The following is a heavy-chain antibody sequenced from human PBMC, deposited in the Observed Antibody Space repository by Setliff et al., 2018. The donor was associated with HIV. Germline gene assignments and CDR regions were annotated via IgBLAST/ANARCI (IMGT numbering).Heavy chain of an antibody. D-gene: IGHD1-1*01. V-gene: IGHV4-4*02. J-gene: IGHJ4*02. CDR3: ASGGLRLRKSTAPGDFDY. CDR1: GGSISSSNW. Sequence: PSETLSLTCAVSGGSISSSNWWSWVRQPPGKGLEWSGEIYHSGSTNYNPSLKSRVTISVDKSKNQFSLKLSSVTAADTAVYYCASGGLRLRKSTAPGDFDYWGQGTLVTVSS. CDR2: IYHSGST.